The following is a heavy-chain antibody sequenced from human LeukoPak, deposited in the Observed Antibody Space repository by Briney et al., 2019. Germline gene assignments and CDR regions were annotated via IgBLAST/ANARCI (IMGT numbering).Heavy chain of an antibody. V-gene: IGHV4-34*01. Sequence: SETLSLTCAVYGGSFRGFYWSWIRQPPGKGLEWIGEIKYGERSDYNPSLESRVTISVDTSKNQFSLRLTSVTAADTAMYYCARGTSPDWPTSHYWGQGTLVTVSS. J-gene: IGHJ4*02. CDR2: IKYGERS. CDR1: GGSFRGFY. CDR3: ARGTSPDWPTSHY. D-gene: IGHD3/OR15-3a*01.